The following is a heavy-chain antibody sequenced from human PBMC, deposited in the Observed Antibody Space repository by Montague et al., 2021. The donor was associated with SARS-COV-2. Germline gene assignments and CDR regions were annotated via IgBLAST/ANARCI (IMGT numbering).Heavy chain of an antibody. D-gene: IGHD6-19*01. CDR1: GFTFSSYS. CDR3: ARGPYSSDQLFHYYYGMDV. CDR2: ISSSSSYI. V-gene: IGHV3-21*01. Sequence: SLRLSCAASGFTFSSYSMNWVRQAPGKGLEWVSSISSSSSYIYYAGSVKGRFTISRDNAKNSLYLQMNSLRAEDTAVYYCARGPYSSDQLFHYYYGMDVWGQGTTATASS. J-gene: IGHJ6*02.